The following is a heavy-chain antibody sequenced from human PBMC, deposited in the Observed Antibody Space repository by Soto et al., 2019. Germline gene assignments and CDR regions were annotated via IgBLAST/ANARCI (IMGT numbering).Heavy chain of an antibody. Sequence: PSETLSLTCTVSGGSISSSSYYWGWIRQPPGKGLEWIGSIYYSGSTYYNPSLKSRVTISVDTSKNQFSLKLSSVTAADTAAYYCASTDYGDYSHWGQGTLVTVSS. CDR3: ASTDYGDYSH. J-gene: IGHJ4*02. CDR1: GGSISSSSYY. D-gene: IGHD4-17*01. CDR2: IYYSGST. V-gene: IGHV4-39*01.